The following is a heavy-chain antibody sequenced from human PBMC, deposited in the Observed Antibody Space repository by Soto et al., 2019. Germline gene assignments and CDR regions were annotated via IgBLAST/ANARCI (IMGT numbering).Heavy chain of an antibody. D-gene: IGHD3-22*01. CDR3: ARDYYYSSGCSYYYGMHV. Sequence: GESLKISCKGSGYSFTSYWIGWVRQMPGKGLEWMGIIYPGDSDTSYSPSFQGQVTISADKTISTAYLQWSSLKASDTATYYCARDYYYSSGCSYYYGMHVWGQGTTVPAS. CDR1: GYSFTSYW. V-gene: IGHV5-51*01. CDR2: IYPGDSDT. J-gene: IGHJ6*02.